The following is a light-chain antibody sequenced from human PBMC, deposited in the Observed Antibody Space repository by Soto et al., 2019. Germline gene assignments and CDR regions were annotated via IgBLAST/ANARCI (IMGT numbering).Light chain of an antibody. CDR3: RQDHNYPRA. V-gene: IGKV1-6*01. CDR1: QDIRNE. Sequence: AIQMTQSPSSLSASVGDRVTITCRASQDIRNELGWYQQKPGKAPKVLIYTASNLQSGVPSRFSGSGSGTDFTLTISSLQPEDSATYYFRQDHNYPRAFGQGTKVEVK. J-gene: IGKJ1*01. CDR2: TAS.